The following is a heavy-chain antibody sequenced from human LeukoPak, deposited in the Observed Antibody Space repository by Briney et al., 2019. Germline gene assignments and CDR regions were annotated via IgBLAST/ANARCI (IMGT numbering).Heavy chain of an antibody. J-gene: IGHJ4*02. D-gene: IGHD4-17*01. CDR1: GGSISSGGYY. CDR3: ARKSYGDHFDY. Sequence: SETLSLTCTVSGGSISSGGYYWSWIRQHPGKGLEWIGYIYYSGSTYYNPSLKSRVTISVDTSKNQFSLKLSSVTAADTAVYYCARKSYGDHFDYWGQGTLVTVSS. CDR2: IYYSGST. V-gene: IGHV4-31*03.